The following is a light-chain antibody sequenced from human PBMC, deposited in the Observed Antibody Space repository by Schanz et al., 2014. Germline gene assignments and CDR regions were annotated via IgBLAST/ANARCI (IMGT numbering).Light chain of an antibody. J-gene: IGKJ1*01. V-gene: IGKV3-15*01. CDR2: GAS. Sequence: EIVMTQSPATLSVSPGERATLSCRASQSISSNLAWYQQKPGQAPRVLIYGASTRATGIPARFSGSGSGTEFTLTISSLQSEDFAVYYCQQYNKWPRGTFGQGTKVEIK. CDR3: QQYNKWPRGT. CDR1: QSISSN.